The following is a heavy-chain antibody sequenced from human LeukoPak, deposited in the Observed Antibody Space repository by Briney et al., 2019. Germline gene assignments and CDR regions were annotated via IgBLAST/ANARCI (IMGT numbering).Heavy chain of an antibody. CDR1: GGSFSGYY. V-gene: IGHV4-34*01. D-gene: IGHD3-22*01. CDR3: ARGLAYYYDSSGYYYPSYHYYYMDV. J-gene: IGHJ6*03. Sequence: SETLSLTCAVYGGSFSGYYWSWIRQPPGKGLEWIGEINHSGSTNYNPSLKSRVTISVDTSKNQFSLKLSSVTAADTAVYYCARGLAYYYDSSGYYYPSYHYYYMDVWGKGTTVTVSS. CDR2: INHSGST.